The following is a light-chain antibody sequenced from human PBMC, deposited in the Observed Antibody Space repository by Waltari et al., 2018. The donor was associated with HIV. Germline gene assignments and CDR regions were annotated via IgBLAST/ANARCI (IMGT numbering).Light chain of an antibody. V-gene: IGKV4-1*01. J-gene: IGKJ4*01. CDR2: WAS. Sequence: DIVMTQSPDSMAVSLGERATINCKSSPSVLYSSNNKNDLAGYQQKPGQPPKLLIYWASTRESGVPDRFSGSGSGTDFTLTISSLQAEDVAVYYCQQYYSTPLTFGGGTTVEIK. CDR3: QQYYSTPLT. CDR1: PSVLYSSNNKND.